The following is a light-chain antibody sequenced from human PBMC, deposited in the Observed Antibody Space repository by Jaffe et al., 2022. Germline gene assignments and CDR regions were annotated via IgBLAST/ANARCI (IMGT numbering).Light chain of an antibody. J-gene: IGLJ2*01. V-gene: IGLV3-25*03. CDR2: KDT. CDR3: QSADSSDTYRVV. CDR1: ALSKQY. Sequence: SYDLTQPPSVSVSPGQTARITCSGDALSKQYAYWYQQKPGQAPILVIYKDTERPSGIPERFSGSNSGTTVTLTISGVQAEDEADYYCQSADSSDTYRVVFGGGTKLTVL.